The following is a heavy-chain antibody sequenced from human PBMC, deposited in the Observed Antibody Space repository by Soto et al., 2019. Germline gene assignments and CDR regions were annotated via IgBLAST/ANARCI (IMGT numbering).Heavy chain of an antibody. CDR2: VYWDHDK. J-gene: IGHJ4*02. Sequence: SGPTLVNPTQTLTLTCTFSGFSLTTGGVGVGWIRQPPGKALEWLALVYWDHDKRYSPSLKSRLTITKDASKNQVVLIMTNMDPVDTATYYCAFGGDLWNGYYKKGFAYWGQGTLVTVSS. V-gene: IGHV2-5*02. CDR1: GFSLTTGGVG. D-gene: IGHD3-3*01. CDR3: AFGGDLWNGYYKKGFAY.